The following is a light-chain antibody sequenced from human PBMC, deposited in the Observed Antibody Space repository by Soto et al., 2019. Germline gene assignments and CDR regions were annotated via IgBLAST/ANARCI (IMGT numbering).Light chain of an antibody. CDR3: CSFAGSSTFWV. CDR1: TSDVGGYDV. CDR2: EVN. V-gene: IGLV2-23*02. J-gene: IGLJ3*02. Sequence: QSVLTQPASVSGSPGQSITISCSGTTSDVGGYDVVSWYQQHPGKAPKLMIFEVNQRPSGVSDRFSGSKSGNTASLTISGLQAGDEADYYCCSFAGSSTFWVFGGGNKVTVL.